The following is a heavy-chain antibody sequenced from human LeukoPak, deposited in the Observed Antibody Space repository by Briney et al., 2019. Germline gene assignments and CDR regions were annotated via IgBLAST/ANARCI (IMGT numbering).Heavy chain of an antibody. J-gene: IGHJ5*02. V-gene: IGHV4-59*01. CDR3: ASGAYYYGSGTGWFDP. Sequence: ETLSLTCTVSGGSISSYYWSWIRQTPGKGLEWIGYIYYSGSTHYNPSLKSRVTISVDTSKDQFSLKLSSVTAADTAVYYCASGAYYYGSGTGWFDPWGQGTLVTVSS. CDR2: IYYSGST. CDR1: GGSISSYY. D-gene: IGHD3-10*01.